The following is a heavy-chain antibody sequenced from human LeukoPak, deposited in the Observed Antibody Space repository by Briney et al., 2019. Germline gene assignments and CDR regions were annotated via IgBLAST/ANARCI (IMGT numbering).Heavy chain of an antibody. Sequence: SETLSLTCTVSGGSISTYYWSWIRQPPGKGLGWIGYIYYSGNTNSNPPLKSRVTISADTPKNQISLKLSSVTAADAAVYYCARSDGYGLVGIWGQGTMVTVSS. V-gene: IGHV4-59*01. CDR1: GGSISTYY. J-gene: IGHJ3*02. D-gene: IGHD5-18*01. CDR3: ARSDGYGLVGI. CDR2: IYYSGNT.